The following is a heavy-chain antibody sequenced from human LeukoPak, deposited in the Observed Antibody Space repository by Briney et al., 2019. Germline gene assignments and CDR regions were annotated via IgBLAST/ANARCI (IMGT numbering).Heavy chain of an antibody. Sequence: GRSLRLSCAASGFTFDDYAMHWVRQAPGKGLEWASGISWNSGSIGYADSVKGRFTISRDNAKNSLYLQMNSLGAEDTALYYCAKSEAGVRGVSFDYWGQGTLVTVSS. D-gene: IGHD3-10*01. CDR3: AKSEAGVRGVSFDY. CDR1: GFTFDDYA. V-gene: IGHV3-9*01. CDR2: ISWNSGSI. J-gene: IGHJ4*02.